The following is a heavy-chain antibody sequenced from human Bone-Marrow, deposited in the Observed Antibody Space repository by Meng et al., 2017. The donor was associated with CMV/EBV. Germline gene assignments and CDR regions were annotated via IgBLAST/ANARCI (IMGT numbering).Heavy chain of an antibody. Sequence: GSLRLSCTVSGGSISSYYWSWIRQPPGKGLEWIGYIYYSGSTNYNPSLKSRVTISVDTSKNQFSLKLSSVTAADTAVYYCARGDFWSGYYTNYYYYGMDVWAQGPTVPVPS. CDR1: GGSISSYY. D-gene: IGHD3-3*01. V-gene: IGHV4-59*01. CDR3: ARGDFWSGYYTNYYYYGMDV. J-gene: IGHJ6*02. CDR2: IYYSGST.